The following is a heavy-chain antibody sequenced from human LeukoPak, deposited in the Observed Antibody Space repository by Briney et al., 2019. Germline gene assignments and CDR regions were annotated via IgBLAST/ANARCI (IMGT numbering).Heavy chain of an antibody. Sequence: GGSLRLSCAASGFTFSSYAMHWVRQGPGKGLEWVSGISWNSGKIVYADSVKGRFTISRDNAKNSLYLQMNSLRAEDTAVYYCAREGSPRYWGQGTLVTVSS. CDR3: AREGSPRY. V-gene: IGHV3-9*01. J-gene: IGHJ4*02. D-gene: IGHD2-15*01. CDR2: ISWNSGKI. CDR1: GFTFSSYA.